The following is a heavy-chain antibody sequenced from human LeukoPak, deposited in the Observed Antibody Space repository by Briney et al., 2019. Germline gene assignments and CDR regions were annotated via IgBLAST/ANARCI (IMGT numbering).Heavy chain of an antibody. CDR3: AKVLDPISSSWYSDAFDI. J-gene: IGHJ3*02. Sequence: PGGSLILSCAASGFTFSNYGMHRVRQAPGKGLEWVAVISYDGSNKYYADSVKGRFTISRDNSKNTLYLQMNSLRAEDTAVYYCAKVLDPISSSWYSDAFDIWGQGTMVTVSS. D-gene: IGHD6-13*01. CDR1: GFTFSNYG. CDR2: ISYDGSNK. V-gene: IGHV3-30*18.